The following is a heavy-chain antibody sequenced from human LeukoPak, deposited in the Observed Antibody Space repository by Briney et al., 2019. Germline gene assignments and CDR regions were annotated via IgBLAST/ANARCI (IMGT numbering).Heavy chain of an antibody. CDR2: IIPILGIA. Sequence: ASVKVSCKASGGTFSSYAISWVRQAPGQGLEWMGRIIPILGIAYYAQKFQGRVTITADKSTSTAYMELSSLRSEDTAVYYCARDNTRAYYFDYWGQGTLVTVSS. D-gene: IGHD2-2*02. J-gene: IGHJ4*02. CDR1: GGTFSSYA. V-gene: IGHV1-69*04. CDR3: ARDNTRAYYFDY.